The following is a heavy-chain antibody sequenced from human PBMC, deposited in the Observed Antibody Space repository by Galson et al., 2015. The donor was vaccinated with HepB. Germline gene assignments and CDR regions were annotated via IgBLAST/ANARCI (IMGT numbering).Heavy chain of an antibody. J-gene: IGHJ4*02. D-gene: IGHD2-2*01. CDR2: IKSNTNGETT. V-gene: IGHV3-15*01. CDR1: GFTFSNAW. Sequence: SLRLSCAASGFTFSNAWMTWVRQAPGKGLEWVGRIKSNTNGETTDYAAPVKGRFTISRDDSKNTLYLQMNSLETEDTAVYYCTTGYCTTTSCSFYFDYWGRGALVTVSS. CDR3: TTGYCTTTSCSFYFDY.